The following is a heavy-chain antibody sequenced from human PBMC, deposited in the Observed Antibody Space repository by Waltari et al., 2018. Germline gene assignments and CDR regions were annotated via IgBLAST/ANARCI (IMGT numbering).Heavy chain of an antibody. CDR2: ISSSAGYL. CDR1: GFTFRSYS. J-gene: IGHJ4*02. V-gene: IGHV3-21*01. D-gene: IGHD6-19*01. CDR3: ARLYSSAWHGD. Sequence: EVQLVESGGGLVKPGGSLRLSCAASGFTFRSYSMNWVRQAPGGGREGVSSISSSAGYLYYADSVKGRFTISRDNAKNSLYLQMNSLRAEDTAIYYCARLYSSAWHGDWGQGTLVTVSS.